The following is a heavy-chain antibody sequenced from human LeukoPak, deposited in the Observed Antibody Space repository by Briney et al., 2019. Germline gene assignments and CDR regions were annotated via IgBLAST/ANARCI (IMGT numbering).Heavy chain of an antibody. CDR2: IYYSGST. D-gene: IGHD3-22*01. CDR1: GGSISSGGYY. CDR3: ARSPYITMIVTDY. J-gene: IGHJ4*02. Sequence: SETLSLTCTVSGGSISSGGYYWSWIRQHPGKGLEWIGYIYYSGSTYYNPSLKSRVTISVDTSQSQFSLKLSSVTAADTAVYYCARSPYITMIVTDYWGQGTLVTVSS. V-gene: IGHV4-31*03.